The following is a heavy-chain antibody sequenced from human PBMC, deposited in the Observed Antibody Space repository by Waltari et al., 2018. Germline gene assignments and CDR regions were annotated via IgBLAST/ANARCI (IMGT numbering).Heavy chain of an antibody. D-gene: IGHD2-2*01. J-gene: IGHJ6*02. Sequence: QVQLVQSGAEVKKPGASVKVSCKASGYTFTAYYMHWVRQAPGQGLEWMGRINANTGGTNYAQKFQGRVTMTRDTSITTAYMELTSLRSDDTAVYYCARFYCSSTSCFYEDGMDVWGQGTTVTVSS. CDR1: GYTFTAYY. V-gene: IGHV1-2*06. CDR2: INANTGGT. CDR3: ARFYCSSTSCFYEDGMDV.